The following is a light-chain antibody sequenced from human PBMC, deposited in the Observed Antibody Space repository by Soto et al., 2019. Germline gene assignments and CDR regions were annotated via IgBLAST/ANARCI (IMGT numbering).Light chain of an antibody. CDR2: SAS. V-gene: IGKV3-15*01. CDR1: QSVSNN. Sequence: EIVMTQSPATLSVSPGERATLSCRASQSVSNNLAWYQQKPGQAPRLIIYSASTRAPGIPGRFSGSGTDADFTLTISSLQSEDFAIYYCQQYSLWHPTYTFGQGTKLEIK. J-gene: IGKJ2*01. CDR3: QQYSLWHPTYT.